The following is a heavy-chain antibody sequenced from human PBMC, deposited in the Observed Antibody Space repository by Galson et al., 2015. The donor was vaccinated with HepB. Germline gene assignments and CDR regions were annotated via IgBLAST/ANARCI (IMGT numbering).Heavy chain of an antibody. CDR3: AKDLSGWPYYYYMDV. J-gene: IGHJ6*03. V-gene: IGHV3-30*18. CDR1: GFTFSSYG. D-gene: IGHD6-19*01. CDR2: ISYDGSNK. Sequence: SLRLSCAASGFTFSSYGMHWVRQAPGKGLEWVAVISYDGSNKYYADSVKGRFTISRDNSKNTLYLQMNSLRAEDTAVYYCAKDLSGWPYYYYMDVWGKGTTVTVSS.